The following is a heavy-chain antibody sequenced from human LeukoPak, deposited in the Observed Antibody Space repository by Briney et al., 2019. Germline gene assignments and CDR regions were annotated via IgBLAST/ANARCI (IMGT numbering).Heavy chain of an antibody. CDR2: INPNSGAT. Sequence: PGGSLRLSCAASGFTISSYEMHWVRQAPGQGLEWMGSINPNSGATNYAREFQGRVTMTRDTSITTAYMDLSRLTSDDTAVFYCARDSLGFGAPWYFDYWGQGTLVTVSS. V-gene: IGHV1-2*02. D-gene: IGHD3-3*01. CDR1: GFTISSYE. J-gene: IGHJ4*02. CDR3: ARDSLGFGAPWYFDY.